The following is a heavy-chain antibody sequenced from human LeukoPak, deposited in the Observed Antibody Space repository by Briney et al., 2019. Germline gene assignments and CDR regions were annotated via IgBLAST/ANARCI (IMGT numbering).Heavy chain of an antibody. D-gene: IGHD3-10*01. CDR3: ARPVVRGVIFWFDP. CDR2: INPNTGYT. Sequence: ASVKVSCKASGYRFTAYYIHWVRQAPGQGLEWMGWINPNTGYTKTAQKFQGRVTMTRDTSISTAYMELSRLRSDDTAVYYCARPVVRGVIFWFDPWGQGTLVTVSS. CDR1: GYRFTAYY. V-gene: IGHV1-2*02. J-gene: IGHJ5*02.